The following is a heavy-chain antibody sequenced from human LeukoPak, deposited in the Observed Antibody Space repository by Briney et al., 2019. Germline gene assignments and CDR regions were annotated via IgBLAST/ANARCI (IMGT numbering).Heavy chain of an antibody. J-gene: IGHJ4*02. D-gene: IGHD6-6*01. CDR1: GGSINSSTYY. Sequence: SETLSLTCTVSGGSINSSTYYWGWIRQPPGKGLEWIGSIYYSGSTYYNPSLKSRVTIPVDTSKNQFSLKLSSVTAAGTAVYYCASIATRPKYYFDFWGQGTLVTVSS. V-gene: IGHV4-39*07. CDR3: ASIATRPKYYFDF. CDR2: IYYSGST.